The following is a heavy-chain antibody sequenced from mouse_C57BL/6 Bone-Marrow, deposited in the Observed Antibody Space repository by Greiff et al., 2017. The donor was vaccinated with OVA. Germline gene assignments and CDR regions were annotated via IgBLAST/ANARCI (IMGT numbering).Heavy chain of an antibody. V-gene: IGHV1-39*01. J-gene: IGHJ1*03. D-gene: IGHD1-1*01. CDR3: VPYYYGSSYGWYFDV. CDR1: GYSFTDYN. Sequence: EVQLQQSGPELVKPGASVKISCKASGYSFTDYNMNLVKQSNGKSLEWIGVINPNYGTTSYNQKFKGKATLTVDQSSSTAYMQLNSLTSEDSAVYYCVPYYYGSSYGWYFDVWGTGTTVTVSS. CDR2: INPNYGTT.